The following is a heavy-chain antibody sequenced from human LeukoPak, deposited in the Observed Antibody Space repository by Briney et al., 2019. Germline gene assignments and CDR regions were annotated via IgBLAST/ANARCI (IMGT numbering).Heavy chain of an antibody. Sequence: SVKVSCKASGGTFSSYAISWVRQAPGQGLEWMGGIIPIFGTANYAQKFQGRVTITADESTSTAYMELCSLRSEDTAVYYCARYAPYQLLLDHWGQGTLVTVSS. D-gene: IGHD2-2*01. J-gene: IGHJ4*02. CDR2: IIPIFGTA. CDR3: ARYAPYQLLLDH. V-gene: IGHV1-69*01. CDR1: GGTFSSYA.